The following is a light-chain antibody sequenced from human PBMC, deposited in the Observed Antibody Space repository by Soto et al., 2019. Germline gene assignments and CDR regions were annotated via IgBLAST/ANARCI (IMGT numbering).Light chain of an antibody. V-gene: IGKV3D-20*02. Sequence: EIGLTQSPGSLSLCPGERGTLXCRASQSLGSPYRASYQQKPGQAPRLLTYGASSRANGSPDRFSGSGSGTDFTLTISSLEPEDFAVYYGQQRSNWPPTFGGGTKVDIK. CDR3: QQRSNWPPT. J-gene: IGKJ4*01. CDR1: QSLGSPY. CDR2: GAS.